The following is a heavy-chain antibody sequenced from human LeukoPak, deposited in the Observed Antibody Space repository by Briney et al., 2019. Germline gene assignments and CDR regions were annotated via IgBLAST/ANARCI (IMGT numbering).Heavy chain of an antibody. CDR2: ISSSSSTI. D-gene: IGHD5-18*01. V-gene: IGHV3-48*01. Sequence: GGSLRLSCAASGFTFSSYSMNWVRQAPGKGLEWVSYISSSSSTIYYADSVKGRFTISRDNSKNSLYLQMNSLRAEDTAVYYCARETNPPGYSLDYWGQGTLVTVSS. CDR1: GFTFSSYS. CDR3: ARETNPPGYSLDY. J-gene: IGHJ4*02.